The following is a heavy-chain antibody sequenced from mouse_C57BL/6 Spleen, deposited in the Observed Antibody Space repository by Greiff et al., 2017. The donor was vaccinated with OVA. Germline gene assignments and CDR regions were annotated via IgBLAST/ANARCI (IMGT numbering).Heavy chain of an antibody. CDR3: TLTGTGFDY. V-gene: IGHV1-15*01. CDR2: IDPETGGT. D-gene: IGHD4-1*01. J-gene: IGHJ2*01. Sequence: VHLVESGAELVRPGASVTLSCKASGYTFTDYEMHWVKQTPVHGLEWIGAIDPETGGTAYNQKFKGKAILTADKSSSTAYMELRSLTSEDSAVYYCTLTGTGFDYWGQGTTLTVSS. CDR1: GYTFTDYE.